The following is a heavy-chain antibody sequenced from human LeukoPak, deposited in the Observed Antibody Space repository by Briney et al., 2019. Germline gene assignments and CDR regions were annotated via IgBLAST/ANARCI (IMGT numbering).Heavy chain of an antibody. D-gene: IGHD4-17*01. CDR1: EFTFSSYW. V-gene: IGHV3-7*01. CDR2: IKQDGGQI. Sequence: GGSLRLSCAASEFTFSSYWISWVRQAPGKGLEWVANIKQDGGQIYYLESVKGRFTVSRDNAKNSLYLQMNSLRAEDTAVDYCARLGARQMLEYWGQGTLVTVSS. J-gene: IGHJ4*02. CDR3: ARLGARQMLEY.